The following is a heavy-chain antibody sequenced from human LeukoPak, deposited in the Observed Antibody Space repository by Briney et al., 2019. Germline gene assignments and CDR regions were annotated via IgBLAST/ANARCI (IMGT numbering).Heavy chain of an antibody. CDR3: ARGYCSGGTCYLVENWLDP. CDR2: INPNSGGS. CDR1: GYTLTAYY. V-gene: IGHV1-2*06. D-gene: IGHD2-15*01. Sequence: ASVKVSCKASGYTLTAYYIYWVRQAPGQGLEWMGRINPNSGGSDYAQNFQGRVTMTRDTSISTAYMELSRLRSDDTAVYYCARGYCSGGTCYLVENWLDPWGQGTLVTVSS. J-gene: IGHJ5*02.